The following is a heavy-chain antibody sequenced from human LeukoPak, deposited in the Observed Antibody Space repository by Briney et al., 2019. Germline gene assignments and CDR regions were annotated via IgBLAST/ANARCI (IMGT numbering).Heavy chain of an antibody. Sequence: PGGSLRLSCAASGFTFSSYSMNWVRQAPGKGLEWVSSISSSSGYIYYADSVKGRFTISRDNAKNSLYLQMNSLRAEDTAVYYCARLAVAVFFDYWGQGTLVTVSS. V-gene: IGHV3-21*01. CDR2: ISSSSGYI. CDR1: GFTFSSYS. CDR3: ARLAVAVFFDY. D-gene: IGHD6-19*01. J-gene: IGHJ4*02.